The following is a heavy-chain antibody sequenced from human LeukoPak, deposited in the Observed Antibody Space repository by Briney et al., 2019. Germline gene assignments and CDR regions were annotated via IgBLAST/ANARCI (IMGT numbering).Heavy chain of an antibody. D-gene: IGHD3-10*01. Sequence: GGSLRLSCAASGFTFSSYGMSWVRQAPGKGLEWVSAISGSGGSTYYADSVKGRFTISRDNSKNTLYLQMNSLRAEDTAVYYCAKDREGYYARDAFDIWGQGTMVTVSS. V-gene: IGHV3-23*01. CDR3: AKDREGYYARDAFDI. CDR1: GFTFSSYG. J-gene: IGHJ3*02. CDR2: ISGSGGST.